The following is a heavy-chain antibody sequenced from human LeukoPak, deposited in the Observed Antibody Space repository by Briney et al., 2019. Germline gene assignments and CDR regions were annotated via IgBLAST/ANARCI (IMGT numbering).Heavy chain of an antibody. CDR2: IIPIFGTA. D-gene: IGHD6-13*01. CDR1: GGTFSSYA. J-gene: IGHJ3*02. V-gene: IGHV1-69*13. CDR3: ARDFPAAAAFDI. Sequence: ASVKVSCKASGGTFSSYAISWVRQAPGQGLEWMGGIIPIFGTANYAQKFQGRVTITADESTSTAYMELSSLRSEDTAVYYCARDFPAAAAFDIWGQGTMDTVSS.